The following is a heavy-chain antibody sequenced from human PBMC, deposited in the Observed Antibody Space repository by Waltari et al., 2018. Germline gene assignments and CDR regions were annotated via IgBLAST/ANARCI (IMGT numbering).Heavy chain of an antibody. V-gene: IGHV3-48*03. CDR3: ARDRPPPYSTGWYVLFH. D-gene: IGHD6-19*01. CDR1: GVNTGPYE. J-gene: IGHJ4*02. Sequence: VESGGGVVQPGGSLRLSCADSGVNTGPYEINWVRRAPGKGLEWNAYISRGAKTTSYAASVQGRFTISRDNVNNSIYLQMNSLRVEDTAIYYCARDRPPPYSTGWYVLFHWGQGSQVTVSA. CDR2: ISRGAKTT.